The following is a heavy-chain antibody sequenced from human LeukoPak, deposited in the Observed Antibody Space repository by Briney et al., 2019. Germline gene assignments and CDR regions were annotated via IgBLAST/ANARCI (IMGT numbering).Heavy chain of an antibody. Sequence: SETLSLTCTVSSASISSNYWTWIRQPPGKGLEWIGYIHYTGTTNYNPSLKSRVTISVDTSKNQFSLELSSLTAADTAVYYCAREFDYEGVDPWGQGTLVTVSS. J-gene: IGHJ5*02. V-gene: IGHV4-59*12. CDR2: IHYTGTT. D-gene: IGHD4-17*01. CDR1: SASISSNY. CDR3: AREFDYEGVDP.